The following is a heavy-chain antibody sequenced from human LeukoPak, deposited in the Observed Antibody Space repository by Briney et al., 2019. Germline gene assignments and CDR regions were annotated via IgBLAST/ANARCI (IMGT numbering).Heavy chain of an antibody. CDR2: IKQDGSEK. Sequence: PGGSLRLSCAASGFTFSSYWMSWVRQAPGKGLEWVANIKQDGSEKYYVDSVKGRFTISRDNAKNSLYLQMNSLRAEDTSVYYCAREYGSGRNHFDYWGQGTLVTVSS. J-gene: IGHJ4*02. D-gene: IGHD3-10*01. CDR3: AREYGSGRNHFDY. V-gene: IGHV3-7*01. CDR1: GFTFSSYW.